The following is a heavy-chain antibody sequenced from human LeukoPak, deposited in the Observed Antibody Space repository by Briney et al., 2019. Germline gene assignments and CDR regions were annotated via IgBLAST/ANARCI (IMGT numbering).Heavy chain of an antibody. D-gene: IGHD6-6*01. V-gene: IGHV4-39*01. CDR2: IYYSGST. Sequence: PSETLSLTCTVPGGSISCSSYYWGWIRQPPGKGLEWIGSIYYSGSTNDNPSLKSQVTISVDTSKNQFSLKLSSVTAADTAVYYCARHSSSAAIDYWGQGTLVTVSS. CDR3: ARHSSSAAIDY. J-gene: IGHJ4*02. CDR1: GGSISCSSYY.